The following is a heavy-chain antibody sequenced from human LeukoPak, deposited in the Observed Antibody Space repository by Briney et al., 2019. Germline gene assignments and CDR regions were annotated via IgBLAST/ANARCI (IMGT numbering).Heavy chain of an antibody. V-gene: IGHV3-23*01. Sequence: GGSLRLSCAASGFTFSSYAMSWVRQAPGKGLEWVSGISGSGGSTYYADSVKGRFTISRDNSKSTLYLQMNGLRAEDTAIYYCAKAKGHDIFTGSRIFDYWGQGTLVTVSS. CDR3: AKAKGHDIFTGSRIFDY. D-gene: IGHD3-9*01. J-gene: IGHJ4*02. CDR2: ISGSGGST. CDR1: GFTFSSYA.